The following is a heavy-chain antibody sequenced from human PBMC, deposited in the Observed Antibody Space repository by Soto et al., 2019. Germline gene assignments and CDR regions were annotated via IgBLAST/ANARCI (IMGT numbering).Heavy chain of an antibody. CDR2: IYYSGST. V-gene: IGHV4-59*01. CDR1: GGSISSYY. CDR3: AGSNAGSGYYGYNWFDP. D-gene: IGHD3-22*01. J-gene: IGHJ5*02. Sequence: SETLSLTCTVSGGSISSYYWSWIRQPPGKGLEWIGYIYYSGSTNYNPSLKSRVTISVDTSKNQFSLKLSSVTAADTAVYYCAGSNAGSGYYGYNWFDPWGQGTLVTVSS.